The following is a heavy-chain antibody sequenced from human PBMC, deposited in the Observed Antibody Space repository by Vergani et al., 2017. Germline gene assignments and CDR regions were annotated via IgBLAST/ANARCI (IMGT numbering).Heavy chain of an antibody. CDR2: INWNSDSI. V-gene: IGHV3-9*01. J-gene: IGHJ2*01. CDR1: GFTFDDCA. D-gene: IGHD6-13*01. CDR3: VKYIAASGNYWYFDL. Sequence: EVQLVESGGGLVQPGRSLRLSCAASGFTFDDCAMHWVRQAPGKGLEWVSGINWNSDSIAYADSVKGRFTISRDNAKNSLYLQMNSLRAEDTALYYCVKYIAASGNYWYFDLWSRGTLVTVSS.